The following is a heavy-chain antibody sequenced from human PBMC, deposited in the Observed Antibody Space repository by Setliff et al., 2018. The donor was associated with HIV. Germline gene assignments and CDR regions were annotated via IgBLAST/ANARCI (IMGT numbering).Heavy chain of an antibody. D-gene: IGHD3-10*01. J-gene: IGHJ4*02. CDR3: ATSRSTYYLRDF. V-gene: IGHV3-15*01. CDR2: IKSKTDGWTT. Sequence: GGSLRLSCAASGFTFSNAWMNWVRQAPGKGLEWVGRIKSKTDGWTTDYAAPVKGRFTISRDHSKNSLYLQMNSLKTEDTAVYYCATSRSTYYLRDFWGQGTLVTVSS. CDR1: GFTFSNAW.